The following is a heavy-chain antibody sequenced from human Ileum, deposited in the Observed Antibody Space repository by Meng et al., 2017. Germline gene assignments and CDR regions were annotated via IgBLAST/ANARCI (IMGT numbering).Heavy chain of an antibody. V-gene: IGHV4-30-4*01. CDR3: AASLDGNRFDP. J-gene: IGHJ5*02. CDR1: GGSISSGDYY. Sequence: VQLQESGPGLVKSSQTLSLTCTASGGSISSGDYYWSWIRQPPGKGLEWIGYIFDTGPPSYSPPLRSRLSISMDTSKNQFSRRLTSVSAADTAVYYCAASLDGNRFDPWGQGTLVTVSS. D-gene: IGHD1-26*01. CDR2: IFDTGPP.